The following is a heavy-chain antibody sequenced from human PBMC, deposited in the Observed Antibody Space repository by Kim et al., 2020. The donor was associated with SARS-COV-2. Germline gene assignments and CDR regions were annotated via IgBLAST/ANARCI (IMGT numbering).Heavy chain of an antibody. Sequence: GGSLRLSCAASGFTFSRYSMNWVRQAPGKGLEWVSYISSSSSTIYYADSVKGRFTISRDNAKNSLYLQMNSLRDEDTAVYYCARDTYYYDSSGYYSGAFDIWGQGTMVTVSS. D-gene: IGHD3-22*01. V-gene: IGHV3-48*02. CDR3: ARDTYYYDSSGYYSGAFDI. CDR1: GFTFSRYS. CDR2: ISSSSSTI. J-gene: IGHJ3*02.